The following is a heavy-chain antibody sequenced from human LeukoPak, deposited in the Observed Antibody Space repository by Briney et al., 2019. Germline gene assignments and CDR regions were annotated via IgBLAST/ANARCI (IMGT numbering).Heavy chain of an antibody. CDR2: IYTSGST. Sequence: SETLSLTCTVSGGSISSYHWSWIRQPAGKGLEWIGRIYTSGSTNYNPSLKSRVTMSVDTSKNQFSLKLSSVTAADTAVYYCAQYGDYPLLWDVWGQGTTVTVSS. D-gene: IGHD4-17*01. J-gene: IGHJ6*02. CDR1: GGSISSYH. CDR3: AQYGDYPLLWDV. V-gene: IGHV4-4*07.